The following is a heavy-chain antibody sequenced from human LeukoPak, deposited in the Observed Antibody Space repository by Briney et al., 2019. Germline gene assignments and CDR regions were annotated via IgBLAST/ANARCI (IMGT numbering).Heavy chain of an antibody. Sequence: GGSLRLSCAASGFTFSSFDMHWVRQPTGQGLGWVSTIGTASDTYYPGSVEGRFTLSRDNAKNSLYLQRNSLTAGDTAVYYCARGPPRGKYYYMDVWGKGTTVTVSS. V-gene: IGHV3-13*01. J-gene: IGHJ6*03. D-gene: IGHD1-1*01. CDR3: ARGPPRGKYYYMDV. CDR2: IGTASDT. CDR1: GFTFSSFD.